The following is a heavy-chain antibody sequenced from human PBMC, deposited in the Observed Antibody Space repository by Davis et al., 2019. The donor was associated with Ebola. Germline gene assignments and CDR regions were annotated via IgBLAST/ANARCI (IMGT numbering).Heavy chain of an antibody. CDR2: IYYSGST. Sequence: MPSETLSLTCTVPGGSISSYYWSWIRQPPGKGLEWIGYIYYSGSTNYNPSLKSRVTISVDTSKNQFSLKLSSVTAADTAVYYCAKRKYSSSWYVDSGMDVWGQGTTVTVSS. V-gene: IGHV4-59*12. J-gene: IGHJ6*02. D-gene: IGHD6-13*01. CDR1: GGSISSYY. CDR3: AKRKYSSSWYVDSGMDV.